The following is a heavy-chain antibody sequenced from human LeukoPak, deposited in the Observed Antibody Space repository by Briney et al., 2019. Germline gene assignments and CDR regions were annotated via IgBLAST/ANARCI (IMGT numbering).Heavy chain of an antibody. Sequence: ASVKVSCKTSGYSFTDYYMHWVRQAPGQGLEWMGWINPYSGGTSSAQKFQGRVTMTRDTSISTVYMQVSWLTSDDTAIYYCARADRLHGGPYLIGPWGQGTQVTVSS. J-gene: IGHJ5*02. D-gene: IGHD3-16*01. CDR3: ARADRLHGGPYLIGP. V-gene: IGHV1-2*02. CDR1: GYSFTDYY. CDR2: INPYSGGT.